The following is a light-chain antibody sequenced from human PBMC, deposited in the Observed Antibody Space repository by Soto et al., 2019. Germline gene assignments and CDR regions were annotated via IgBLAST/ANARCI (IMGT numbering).Light chain of an antibody. Sequence: QSALTQPASGSGSPGQSIPISCTGTRSDVGGYDYVSWYQHHPGNAPKLMIYEVSNRPSGVSNRFSGSKSGNTASLTISVLQTVDEADYYCSSYTTSSIVVFGGGTKVTVL. CDR2: EVS. J-gene: IGLJ2*01. CDR1: RSDVGGYDY. V-gene: IGLV2-14*01. CDR3: SSYTTSSIVV.